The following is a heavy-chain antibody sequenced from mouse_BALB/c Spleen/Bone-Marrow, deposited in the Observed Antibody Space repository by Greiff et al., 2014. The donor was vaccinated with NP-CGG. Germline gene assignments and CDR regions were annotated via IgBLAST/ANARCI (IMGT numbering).Heavy chain of an antibody. CDR1: GYAFTNYL. CDR2: INPGSGGT. CDR3: ARRDYAMDY. V-gene: IGHV1-54*01. J-gene: IGHJ4*01. Sequence: QVQLQQPGAELVRPGTSVKVSCKASGYAFTNYLIEWVKQRPGQGPEWIGVINPGSGGTNYNEKFKGKATLTADKSSSTAYMQLSSLTSDDSAVYFCARRDYAMDYWGQGTSVTVSS.